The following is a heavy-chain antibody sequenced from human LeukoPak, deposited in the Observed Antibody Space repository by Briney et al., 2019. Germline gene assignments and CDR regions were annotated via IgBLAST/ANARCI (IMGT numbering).Heavy chain of an antibody. CDR2: ISYDGSNK. Sequence: GRSLRLSCAASGFTFSSYAMHWVRQAPGKGLEWVAVISYDGSNKYYADSVKGRFTISRDNSKNTLYLQMNSLRAEDTAVYYCARDAVVVVAATDYYYYYGMDVWGQGTTVTVSS. CDR1: GFTFSSYA. J-gene: IGHJ6*02. D-gene: IGHD2-15*01. V-gene: IGHV3-30-3*01. CDR3: ARDAVVVVAATDYYYYYGMDV.